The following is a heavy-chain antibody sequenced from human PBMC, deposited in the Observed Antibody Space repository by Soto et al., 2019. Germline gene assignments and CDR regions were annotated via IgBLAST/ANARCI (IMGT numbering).Heavy chain of an antibody. CDR1: GFTFSNYG. V-gene: IGHV3-30*18. D-gene: IGHD3-3*01. Sequence: PGGSLRLSCAASGFTFSNYGMHWVRQAPGKGLEWVAVISYDGSNKDYADSVKGRFTISRDNSRNTLYLQMISLRAEDTAVYYCAKDRGLGVTVFGVVPFPAMDVWGQGTTVTVSS. CDR2: ISYDGSNK. CDR3: AKDRGLGVTVFGVVPFPAMDV. J-gene: IGHJ6*02.